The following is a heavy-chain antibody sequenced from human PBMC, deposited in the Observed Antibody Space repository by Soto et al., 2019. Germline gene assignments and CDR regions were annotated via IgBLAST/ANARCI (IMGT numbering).Heavy chain of an antibody. CDR1: SGSLSGYY. V-gene: IGHV4-34*01. CDR2: ISQSGNT. J-gene: IGHJ4*02. Sequence: PSETLSLTCSIYSGSLSGYYWSWICQPPGKGLEWIGEISQSGNTNYSPSLKSRVSISIDTSKKQFSLNLASVSAADTAVYYCARAPKVSGSSQTRPDFWGQGTLVTVSS. CDR3: ARAPKVSGSSQTRPDF. D-gene: IGHD6-6*01.